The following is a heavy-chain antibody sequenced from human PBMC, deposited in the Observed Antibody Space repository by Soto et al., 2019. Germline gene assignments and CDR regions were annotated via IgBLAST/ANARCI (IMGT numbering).Heavy chain of an antibody. CDR1: GFSLSTSGVG. V-gene: IGHV2-5*02. Sequence: QITLKESGPTLVKPTQTLTLTCTFSGFSLSTSGVGVGWIRQPPGKALEWLALIYWDDDKRYSPSLESRHTITKDTSKNQVVLTMTNMDPVDTATYYCAHRYYDSSGYCFDYWGQGTLVTVSS. D-gene: IGHD3-22*01. J-gene: IGHJ4*02. CDR3: AHRYYDSSGYCFDY. CDR2: IYWDDDK.